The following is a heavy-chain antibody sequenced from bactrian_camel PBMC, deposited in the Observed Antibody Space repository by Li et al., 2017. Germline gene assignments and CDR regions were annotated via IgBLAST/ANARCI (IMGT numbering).Heavy chain of an antibody. V-gene: IGHV3-2*01. CDR3: AAGVVSPSAPVFCRPSR. Sequence: VQLVESGGGSVQAGGSLRLSCLLAGYTTAIKSRYIAWFRQAPGKEREEVANLYSERTYTYYTDSVKGRFTISRDNAKNTLYLQMNSLKPEDTAMYYCAAGVVSPSAPVFCRPSRWGQGTQVTVS. D-gene: IGHD2*01. CDR1: GYTTAIKSRY. J-gene: IGHJ4*01. CDR2: LYSERTYT.